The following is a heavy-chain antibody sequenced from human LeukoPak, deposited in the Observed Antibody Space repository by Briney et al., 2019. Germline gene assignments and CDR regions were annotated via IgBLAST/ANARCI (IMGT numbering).Heavy chain of an antibody. Sequence: SETLSLTCTVSGGSISSGGYYWSWIRQHPGKGLEWVEYIYYSGSTYYNPSLKSRVTISVDTSKNQFSLKLSSVTAADTAVYYCARASDGDYVGYWGQGTLVTVSS. CDR1: GGSISSGGYY. J-gene: IGHJ4*02. CDR2: IYYSGST. CDR3: ARASDGDYVGY. D-gene: IGHD4-17*01. V-gene: IGHV4-31*03.